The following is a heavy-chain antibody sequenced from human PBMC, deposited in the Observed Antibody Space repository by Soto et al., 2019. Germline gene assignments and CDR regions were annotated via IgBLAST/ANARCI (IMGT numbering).Heavy chain of an antibody. CDR2: IYYSGNP. J-gene: IGHJ6*02. Sequence: TLRATYSVSGGPISRGFYYWSWIRQPPGKGLEWIGKIYYSGNPYYNPSLKSRLIISIDTSKNKFSLKVGSVTAADTDVYYCASYSLYGMDVWGQGTTVT. CDR1: GGPISRGFYY. CDR3: ASYSLYGMDV. D-gene: IGHD2-21*01. V-gene: IGHV4-30-4*01.